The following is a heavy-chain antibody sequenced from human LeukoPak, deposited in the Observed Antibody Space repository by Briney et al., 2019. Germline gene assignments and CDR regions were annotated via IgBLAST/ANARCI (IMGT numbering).Heavy chain of an antibody. CDR3: ARAPNYYDSSGYYYDY. Sequence: SETLSLTCTVSGGSISSSSYYWGWIRQPPGKGLEWIGSIYYSGSTYYNPSLKSRVTISVDTSKNQFSLKLSSATAADTAVYYCARAPNYYDSSGYYYDYWGQGTLVTVSS. D-gene: IGHD3-22*01. CDR2: IYYSGST. CDR1: GGSISSSSYY. V-gene: IGHV4-39*07. J-gene: IGHJ4*02.